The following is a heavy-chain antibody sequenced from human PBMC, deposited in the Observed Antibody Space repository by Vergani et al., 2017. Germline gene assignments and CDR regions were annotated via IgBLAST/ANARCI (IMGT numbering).Heavy chain of an antibody. CDR3: AKYLRDSTDGLPDS. D-gene: IGHD2-21*02. CDR1: GFTFSNFG. J-gene: IGHJ4*02. CDR2: IGKDGINT. Sequence: QVQLVESAGGVVQPGGSLRLSCAASGFTFSNFGMHWIRQAPGKGREWLAHIGKDGINTRYRDAVKGRFTVSRDHSKDILYLQMDSLRSEDPALYCCAKYLRDSTDGLPDSWGPGTLVIVSS. V-gene: IGHV3-30*02.